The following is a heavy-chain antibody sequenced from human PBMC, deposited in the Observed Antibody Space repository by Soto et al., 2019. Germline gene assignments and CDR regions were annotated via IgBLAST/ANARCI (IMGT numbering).Heavy chain of an antibody. CDR1: GGSISSYY. Sequence: SETLSLTCTVSGGSISSYYWSWIRQPPGKGLEWIGYIYYSGSTNYNPSLKSRVTISVDTSKNQFSLKLSSVTAADTAVYYCARHMAGAVYYWGQGTLVTVSS. V-gene: IGHV4-59*08. CDR3: ARHMAGAVYY. J-gene: IGHJ4*02. D-gene: IGHD6-19*01. CDR2: IYYSGST.